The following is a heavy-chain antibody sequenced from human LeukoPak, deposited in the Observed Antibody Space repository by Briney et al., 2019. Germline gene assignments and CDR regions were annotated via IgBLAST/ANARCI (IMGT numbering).Heavy chain of an antibody. D-gene: IGHD3-22*01. Sequence: PSETLSLTCTVSGGSTSSYYWSWLRQTPGKGLEYIGYIYDSGSTNYNPSLKSRVTISVDTSKNQFPLQLSSVTAADTAVYYCARYDSRGDYYFDYWGQGTLVTVSS. CDR2: IYDSGST. CDR3: ARYDSRGDYYFDY. CDR1: GGSTSSYY. V-gene: IGHV4-59*01. J-gene: IGHJ4*02.